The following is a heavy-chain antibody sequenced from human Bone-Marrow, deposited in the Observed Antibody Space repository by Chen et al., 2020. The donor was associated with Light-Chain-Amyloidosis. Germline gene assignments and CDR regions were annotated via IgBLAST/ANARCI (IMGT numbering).Heavy chain of an antibody. Sequence: QVQLVQSGAEVKKPGSSVKVSCKASGGTFSSYAISWVRQAPGEGLEWMGGIIPSFGTANYAQKSQGRVTIPADESTSTAYXXXXSLRSEDTAVYYCAREGYSGYDWGRDYWGQGTLVTVSS. CDR1: GGTFSSYA. CDR3: AREGYSGYDWGRDY. D-gene: IGHD5-12*01. CDR2: IIPSFGTA. J-gene: IGHJ4*02. V-gene: IGHV1-69*01.